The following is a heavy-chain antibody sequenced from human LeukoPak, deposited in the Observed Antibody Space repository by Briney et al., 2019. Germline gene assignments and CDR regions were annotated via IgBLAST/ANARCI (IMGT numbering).Heavy chain of an antibody. CDR3: ARGIAAPGGRWFDP. V-gene: IGHV1-2*02. J-gene: IGHJ5*02. CDR1: GYTFTDYY. CDR2: INPNSGGT. D-gene: IGHD6-13*01. Sequence: GASVKVSCKASGYTFTDYYMHWVRQAPGQGLEWMGWINPNSGGTNYARQFQGRVTMTRDTSISTTYMELSNLRSDDTAVYYCARGIAAPGGRWFDPWGQGTLVTVSS.